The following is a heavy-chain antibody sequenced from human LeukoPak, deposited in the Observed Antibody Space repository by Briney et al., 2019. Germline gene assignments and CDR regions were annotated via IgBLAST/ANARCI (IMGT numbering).Heavy chain of an antibody. D-gene: IGHD1-26*01. CDR1: GSTSSTYP. Sequence: GESPRLSCTASGSTSSTYPMTWVRQAPGQGLEWVSAISGNSVTIYYADSVKGRFTISRDNSKNTLYLQMYSLRAEDTAVYYCAKILSGTYSFDLWGQGTLVTVSS. CDR3: AKILSGTYSFDL. CDR2: ISGNSVTI. V-gene: IGHV3-23*01. J-gene: IGHJ4*02.